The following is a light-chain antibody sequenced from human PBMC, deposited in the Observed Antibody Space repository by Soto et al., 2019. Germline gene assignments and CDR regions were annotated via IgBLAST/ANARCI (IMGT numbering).Light chain of an antibody. CDR3: CSYAGSSYV. CDR1: SSDVGGYNY. Sequence: QSVLTQPRSVSGSPGQSVTISCTGTSSDVGGYNYVSWYQQHPGKAPKLMIYDVSKRPSGVPDRFSGSKSGNTASLTISELQAEDEADYYCCSYAGSSYVFGTGTKSPS. CDR2: DVS. J-gene: IGLJ1*01. V-gene: IGLV2-11*01.